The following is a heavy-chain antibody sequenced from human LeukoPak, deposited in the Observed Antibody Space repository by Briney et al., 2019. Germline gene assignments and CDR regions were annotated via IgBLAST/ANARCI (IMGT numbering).Heavy chain of an antibody. Sequence: ASVKVSCKASGYTFTGYYMHWVRQAPGQGLEWMGWINPNSGDTNYAQRFQGWVTMTRDTSINTAYLELSRLTSDDAAMYYCARGPNDYGDCWGQGTLVTVSS. D-gene: IGHD2-8*01. CDR1: GYTFTGYY. J-gene: IGHJ4*02. CDR3: ARGPNDYGDC. CDR2: INPNSGDT. V-gene: IGHV1-2*04.